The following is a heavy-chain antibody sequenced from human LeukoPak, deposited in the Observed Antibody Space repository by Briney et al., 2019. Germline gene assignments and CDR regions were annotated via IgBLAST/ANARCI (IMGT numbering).Heavy chain of an antibody. CDR2: IYYSGST. CDR3: ARGNSSGWSNYYYYYGMDV. D-gene: IGHD6-19*01. V-gene: IGHV4-31*03. J-gene: IGHJ6*02. Sequence: SETLPLTCTVSGGSISSGGYYWSWIRQHPGKGLEWIGYIYYSGSTYYNPSLKSRVTISVDTSKNQFSLKLSSVTAADTAVYYCARGNSSGWSNYYYYYGMDVWGQGTTVTVSS. CDR1: GGSISSGGYY.